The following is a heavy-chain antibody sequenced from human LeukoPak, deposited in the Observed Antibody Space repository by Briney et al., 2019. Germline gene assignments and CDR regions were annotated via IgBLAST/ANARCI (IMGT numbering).Heavy chain of an antibody. V-gene: IGHV3-9*03. CDR3: AKGPDYDILTPIDY. CDR2: ISWNRGRR. CDR1: GFSFDDYA. J-gene: IGHJ4*02. Sequence: GGSLTLSCVGSGFSFDDYAMHWVRQAPGKGLEWVSGISWNRGRRVYADSVKGRFTIFRDNAKTSLYLQMNSLRAEDMALYYCAKGPDYDILTPIDYWGQGTLVTVSS. D-gene: IGHD3-9*01.